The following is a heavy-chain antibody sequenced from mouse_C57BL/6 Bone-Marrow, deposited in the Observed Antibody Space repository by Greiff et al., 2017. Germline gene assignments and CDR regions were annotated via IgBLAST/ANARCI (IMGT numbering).Heavy chain of an antibody. CDR1: GFTFSSYG. CDR2: ISSGGSYT. CDR3: ARRSIYYYGSSPYYFDY. Sequence: EVKLMESGGDLAKPGGSLKLSCAASGFTFSSYGMSWVRQTPDKRLEWVATISSGGSYTYYPDSVKGRFTISRDNAKNTLYRQMSSLKSEDTAMYYCARRSIYYYGSSPYYFDYWGQGTTLTVSS. D-gene: IGHD1-1*01. J-gene: IGHJ2*01. V-gene: IGHV5-6*02.